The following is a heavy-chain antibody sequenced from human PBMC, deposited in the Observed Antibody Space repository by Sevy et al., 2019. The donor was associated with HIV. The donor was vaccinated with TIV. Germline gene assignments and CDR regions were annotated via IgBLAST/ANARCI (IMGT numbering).Heavy chain of an antibody. CDR1: GFSFSNYW. J-gene: IGHJ4*02. V-gene: IGHV3-7*01. CDR2: IKQDERER. Sequence: GGSLRLSCAASGFSFSNYWMHWVRQAPGKGLEWVANIKQDERERYYVASVKGRFTISRDNAKNSVYLEMNSLRPDDTAIYYCAKGNSGSFDYWGQRTLVTVSS. D-gene: IGHD3-10*01. CDR3: AKGNSGSFDY.